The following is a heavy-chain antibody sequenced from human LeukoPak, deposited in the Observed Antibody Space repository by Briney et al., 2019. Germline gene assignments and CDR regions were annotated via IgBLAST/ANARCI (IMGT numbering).Heavy chain of an antibody. CDR1: GFTFDDYA. V-gene: IGHV3-9*01. CDR2: ISWNSGSI. D-gene: IGHD6-13*01. Sequence: GGSLRLSCAASGFTFDDYAMHWVRQAPGKGLGWVSGISWNSGSIGYADSVKGRFTISRDNAKNSLYLQMNSLRAEDTALYYCAKDIGLGYSSSWYGAYYYGMDVWGQGTTVTVSS. J-gene: IGHJ6*02. CDR3: AKDIGLGYSSSWYGAYYYGMDV.